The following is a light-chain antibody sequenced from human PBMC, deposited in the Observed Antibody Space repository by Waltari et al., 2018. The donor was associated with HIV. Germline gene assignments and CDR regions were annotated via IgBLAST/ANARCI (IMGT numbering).Light chain of an antibody. CDR3: SSYTSSSTVV. CDR2: DVS. J-gene: IGLJ2*01. V-gene: IGLV2-14*01. CDR1: NSDVGGYNY. Sequence: QSALTQPPSVSASPGPSITLPCPGTNSDVGGYNYVSWYQQYPGKAPKLMIYDVSNRPSGVSNRFSGLQAEDEADYYCSSYTSSSTVVFGGGTKLTVL.